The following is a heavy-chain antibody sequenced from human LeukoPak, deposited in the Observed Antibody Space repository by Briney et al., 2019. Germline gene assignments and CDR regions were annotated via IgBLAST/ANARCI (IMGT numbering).Heavy chain of an antibody. CDR1: GGSISSYY. V-gene: IGHV4-59*08. D-gene: IGHD2-15*01. CDR2: IYYSGST. Sequence: SETLSLTCTVSGGSISSYYWSWIRQPPGKGLEWIGYIYYSGSTNYNPSLKSRVTISVDTSKNQFSLKLSSVTAEDTAVYYCARQSYCSGGSCPLQGAFDIWGQGTMVTVSS. CDR3: ARQSYCSGGSCPLQGAFDI. J-gene: IGHJ3*02.